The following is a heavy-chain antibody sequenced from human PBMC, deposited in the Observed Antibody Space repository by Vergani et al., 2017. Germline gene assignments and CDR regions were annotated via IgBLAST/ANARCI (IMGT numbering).Heavy chain of an antibody. CDR1: GSTFSSYA. V-gene: IGHV3-23*01. D-gene: IGHD3-10*01. J-gene: IGHJ4*02. CDR2: ISGSGGST. CDR3: ANSGFTHLDY. Sequence: EVQLLVSGGGLVQPGGSLRLSCAASGSTFSSYAMSWARQAQGKGLEWVSAISGSGGSTYYADSVKGRFTISRDNSKNTLYLQMNSLRAEDTAVYYCANSGFTHLDYWGQGTLVTVSS.